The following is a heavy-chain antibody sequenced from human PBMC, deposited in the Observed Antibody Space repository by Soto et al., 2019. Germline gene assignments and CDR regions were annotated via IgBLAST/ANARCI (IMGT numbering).Heavy chain of an antibody. CDR1: GYTFSTYG. D-gene: IGHD3-3*01. J-gene: IGHJ5*02. CDR3: ARDWNGAEGFDP. V-gene: IGHV1-18*01. CDR2: IGADNGDT. Sequence: QVQLVQSGAEVKKPGASVKVSCKASGYTFSTYGFSWVRQAPGQGLEWMGWIGADNGDTNYAQNFQGRVTKTTDTSTITSYLELRSLTSADTAVYFCARDWNGAEGFDPWGQGTLVTVSS.